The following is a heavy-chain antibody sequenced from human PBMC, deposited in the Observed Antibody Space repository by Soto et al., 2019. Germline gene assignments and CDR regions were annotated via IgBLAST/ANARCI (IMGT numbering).Heavy chain of an antibody. V-gene: IGHV4-30-4*01. Sequence: SETLSLTCTVSGGSISSGDYYWSWIRQPPGKGLEWIGYIYYSGSTYYNPSLKSRVTISVDMSKNQFSLKLNSVTAADTAVYYCARARWYDAFDVWGQGTVVTVS. CDR1: GGSISSGDYY. J-gene: IGHJ3*01. D-gene: IGHD2-15*01. CDR3: ARARWYDAFDV. CDR2: IYYSGST.